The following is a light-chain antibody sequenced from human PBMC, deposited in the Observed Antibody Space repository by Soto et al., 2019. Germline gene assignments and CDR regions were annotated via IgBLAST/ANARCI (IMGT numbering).Light chain of an antibody. CDR3: QQYGSSPET. CDR1: QSIVSNF. J-gene: IGKJ1*01. V-gene: IGKV3-20*01. Sequence: EIVLTQSPGTLSLSPGETASLSCWASQSIVSNFLAWYQQRRGQPPRLLIYDSSRRASGIPARFTGSGSGTAFTLTISRVEPEDSAVYYCQQYGSSPETFGQGTKVEIK. CDR2: DSS.